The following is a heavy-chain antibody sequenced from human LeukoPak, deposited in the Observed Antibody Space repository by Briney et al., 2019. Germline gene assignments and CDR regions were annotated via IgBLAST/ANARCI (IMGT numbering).Heavy chain of an antibody. D-gene: IGHD3-9*01. CDR2: INPNSGGT. CDR1: GCTFTGYY. V-gene: IGHV1-2*02. Sequence: ASVKVSCKASGCTFTGYYMHWVRQAPGQGLEWIGWINPNSGGTNYAQKFQGRVTMTRDTSISTAYMELSRLRSDDTAVYYCAREGRVYYDILTGYYSAFDYWGQGTLVTVSS. J-gene: IGHJ4*02. CDR3: AREGRVYYDILTGYYSAFDY.